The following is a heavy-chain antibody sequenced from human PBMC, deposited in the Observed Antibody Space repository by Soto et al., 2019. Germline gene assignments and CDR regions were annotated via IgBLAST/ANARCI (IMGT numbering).Heavy chain of an antibody. CDR2: IWYDGSNK. Sequence: QVQLVESGGGVVQPGRSLRLSCAASGFTFSSYGMHWVRQAPGKGLEWVAVIWYDGSNKYYADSVKGRFTISRDNSKNTLYLQMNSLRAEDTAVYYCARDGSGYYDFWSGYYGALNYYYYYGMDVWGQGTTVTVSS. J-gene: IGHJ6*02. CDR3: ARDGSGYYDFWSGYYGALNYYYYYGMDV. V-gene: IGHV3-33*01. CDR1: GFTFSSYG. D-gene: IGHD3-3*01.